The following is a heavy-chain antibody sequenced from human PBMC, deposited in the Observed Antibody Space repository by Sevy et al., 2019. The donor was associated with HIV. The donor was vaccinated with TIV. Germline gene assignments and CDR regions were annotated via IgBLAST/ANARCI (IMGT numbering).Heavy chain of an antibody. Sequence: GGSLRLSCAASGFTFSSYDMYWVRQVRGKGLEWVSAIGIAGDSYYPDSVKGRFTISRDNANNSLYLQMNSLRAGDTAIYYCTKAQLSGGVRGHRYGMDVWGHGTTVTVSS. CDR3: TKAQLSGGVRGHRYGMDV. D-gene: IGHD1-1*01. V-gene: IGHV3-13*01. CDR1: GFTFSSYD. CDR2: IGIAGDS. J-gene: IGHJ6*01.